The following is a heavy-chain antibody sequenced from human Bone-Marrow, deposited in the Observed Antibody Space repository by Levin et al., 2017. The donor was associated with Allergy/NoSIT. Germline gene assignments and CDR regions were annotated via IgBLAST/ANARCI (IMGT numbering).Heavy chain of an antibody. V-gene: IGHV3-30*04. CDR1: GFTFSSYA. Sequence: GGSLRLSCAASGFTFSSYAMHWVRQAPGKGLEWVAVISYDGSNKYYADSVKGRFTISRDNSKNTLYLQMNSLRAEDTAVYYCARGGGKLWGGDCYSGWGQGTLVTVSS. CDR2: ISYDGSNK. CDR3: ARGGGKLWGGDCYSG. J-gene: IGHJ4*02. D-gene: IGHD2-21*02.